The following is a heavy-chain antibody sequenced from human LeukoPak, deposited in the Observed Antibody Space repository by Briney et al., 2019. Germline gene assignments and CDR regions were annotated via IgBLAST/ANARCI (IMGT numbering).Heavy chain of an antibody. CDR2: INPSAGST. V-gene: IGHV1-46*01. CDR1: GYTFTNCY. D-gene: IGHD2-21*02. CDR3: ARGGCGDSAAPFDD. J-gene: IGHJ4*02. Sequence: ASVKVSCKTSGYTFTNCYMHWVRQAPGQGLEWMGMINPSAGSTRYAQKFQGRVTMTTDTSASTVYMELSSLRSEDTAVYYCARGGCGDSAAPFDDWGQGTLVPVSS.